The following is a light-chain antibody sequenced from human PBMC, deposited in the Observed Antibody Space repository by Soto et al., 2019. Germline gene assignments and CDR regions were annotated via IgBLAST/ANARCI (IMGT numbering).Light chain of an antibody. J-gene: IGKJ1*01. Sequence: ERVMRQSPATLSVSPGERATLSCRASQTVFSNLAWYQQKPGQAPRLLIFGASTRATGVPARFSGSGSGTDFTLTISGLEPEDFAVYYCQQYGSSGTFGQGTKVDI. CDR2: GAS. CDR3: QQYGSSGT. CDR1: QTVFSN. V-gene: IGKV3-15*01.